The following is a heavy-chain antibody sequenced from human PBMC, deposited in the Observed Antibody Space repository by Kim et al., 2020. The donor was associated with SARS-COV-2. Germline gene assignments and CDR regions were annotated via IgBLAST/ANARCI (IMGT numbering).Heavy chain of an antibody. D-gene: IGHD3-3*01. V-gene: IGHV1-69*13. Sequence: SVKVSCKASGGTFSSYAISWVRQAPGQGLEWMGGIIPIFGTANYAQKFQGRVTITADESTSTAYMELSSLRSEDTAVYYCARDPRPRVRFLEGTNGWFDPWGQGTLVTVSS. CDR2: IIPIFGTA. J-gene: IGHJ5*02. CDR1: GGTFSSYA. CDR3: ARDPRPRVRFLEGTNGWFDP.